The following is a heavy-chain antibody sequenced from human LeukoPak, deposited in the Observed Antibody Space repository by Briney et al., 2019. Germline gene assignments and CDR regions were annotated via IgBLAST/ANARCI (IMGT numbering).Heavy chain of an antibody. CDR1: GGPISSSSYY. Sequence: SETLSLTCTVSGGPISSSSYYWGWIRQPPGKGLEWIGSIYHSGSTNYNPSLKSRVTISVDKSKNQFSLKLSSVTAADTAVYYCARVTAVGPGYGMDVWGQGTTVTVSS. CDR3: ARVTAVGPGYGMDV. V-gene: IGHV4-39*07. J-gene: IGHJ6*02. CDR2: IYHSGST. D-gene: IGHD6-19*01.